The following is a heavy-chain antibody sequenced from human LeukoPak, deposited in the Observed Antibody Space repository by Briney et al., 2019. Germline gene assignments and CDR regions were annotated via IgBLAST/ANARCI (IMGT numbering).Heavy chain of an antibody. D-gene: IGHD2-15*01. CDR2: ISAGADVI. J-gene: IGHJ3*02. Sequence: PGGSLRLSCEAAGFSFRDYPMGWVRRASGKRLEWVSGISAGADVIFYADPVKGRFTISRDNSKNTLYLQMNSLRAEDSAEYYCAKSPLPTPTGTGRAFDIWGQGTRVPVSA. V-gene: IGHV3-23*01. CDR1: GFSFRDYP. CDR3: AKSPLPTPTGTGRAFDI.